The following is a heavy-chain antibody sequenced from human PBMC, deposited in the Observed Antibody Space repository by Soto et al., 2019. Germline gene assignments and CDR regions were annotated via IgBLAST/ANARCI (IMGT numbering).Heavy chain of an antibody. J-gene: IGHJ6*02. V-gene: IGHV6-1*01. CDR3: ARFTLGSSWFEYGMDV. CDR2: TYYRSKWYN. D-gene: IGHD6-13*01. CDR1: VDSVSSNSAA. Sequence: SQTLSLTCAISVDSVSSNSAAWNWIRQSPSRGLEWLGRTYYRSKWYNDYAVSVKSRITINPDTSKNQFSLQLNSVTPEDTAVYYCARFTLGSSWFEYGMDVWGQGTTVTVSS.